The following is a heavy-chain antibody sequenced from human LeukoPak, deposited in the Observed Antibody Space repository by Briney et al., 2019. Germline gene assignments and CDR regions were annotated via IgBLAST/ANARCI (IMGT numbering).Heavy chain of an antibody. CDR1: GFTFSSYG. V-gene: IGHV3-23*01. J-gene: IGHJ6*03. CDR2: ISGSGGST. Sequence: GGSLRLSCAASGFTFSSYGMHWVRQAPGKGLEWVSAISGSGGSTYYADSVRGRFTISRDNSKNTLYLQMNSLRAEDTAVYYCAKHPIAAAWGYYMDVWGKGTTVTVSS. CDR3: AKHPIAAAWGYYMDV. D-gene: IGHD6-13*01.